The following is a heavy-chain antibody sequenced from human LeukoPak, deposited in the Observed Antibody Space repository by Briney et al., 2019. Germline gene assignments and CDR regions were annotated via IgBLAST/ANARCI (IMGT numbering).Heavy chain of an antibody. CDR3: ARDGPAQMVDFDY. J-gene: IGHJ4*02. V-gene: IGHV1-2*02. D-gene: IGHD3-10*01. CDR1: GYTFTGSGWY. Sequence: ASVKVSRKASGYTFTGSGWYLYWLRQAPGQGLECVGWLHPNNGATGYAQKFQVRVAMTTDTSISTACMELSRLRPVDSAIYYCARDGPAQMVDFDYWGQGTLVTVSS. CDR2: LHPNNGAT.